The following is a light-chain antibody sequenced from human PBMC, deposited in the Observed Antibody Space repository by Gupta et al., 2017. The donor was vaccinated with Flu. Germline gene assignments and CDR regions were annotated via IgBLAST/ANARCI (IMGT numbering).Light chain of an antibody. CDR1: QSINSW. J-gene: IGKJ2*03. CDR3: QHYSSYSGYS. V-gene: IGKV1-5*03. Sequence: DRVTITCRASQSINSWLAWYQQKPGKAPKLLIYQASILETGVPSRFSGSGSGTEFSLTISCLQPDDVATYYCQHYSSYSGYSFGQGTKLEIK. CDR2: QAS.